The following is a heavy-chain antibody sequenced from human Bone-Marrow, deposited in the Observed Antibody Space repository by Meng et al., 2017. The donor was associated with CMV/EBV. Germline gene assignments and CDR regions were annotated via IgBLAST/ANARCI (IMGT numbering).Heavy chain of an antibody. CDR3: ARELGSYDFWSGYYSAYYFDY. D-gene: IGHD3-3*01. CDR1: SYY. V-gene: IGHV4-59*01. Sequence: SYYWSWIRQPPGKGLEWIGYIYYSGSTNYNPSLTSRVTISVDTSKNQFSLKLSSVTAADTAVYYCARELGSYDFWSGYYSAYYFDYWGQGTLVTVSS. J-gene: IGHJ4*02. CDR2: IYYSGST.